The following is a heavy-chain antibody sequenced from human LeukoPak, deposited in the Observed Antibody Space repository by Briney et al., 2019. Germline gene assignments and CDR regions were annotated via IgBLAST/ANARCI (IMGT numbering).Heavy chain of an antibody. V-gene: IGHV3-30*02. CDR1: GFTFSSYG. Sequence: GGSLRLSCAASGFTFSSYGMHWVRQAPGKGLEWVAFIRYDGSNKYYADSVKGRFTISRDNSKNTLYLQMNSLRAEDTAVYYCAKDNEQWLVKFDYWGQGTLVTVSS. J-gene: IGHJ4*02. CDR3: AKDNEQWLVKFDY. CDR2: IRYDGSNK. D-gene: IGHD6-19*01.